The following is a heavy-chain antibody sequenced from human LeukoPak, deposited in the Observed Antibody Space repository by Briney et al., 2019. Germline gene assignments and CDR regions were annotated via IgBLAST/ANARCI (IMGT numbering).Heavy chain of an antibody. Sequence: PGGSLRLSRAASGFTLSNDMNWVRQAPGKGLEWVSSISTSSRYIYYKDSVRGRFTISRDGAKNSLYLEMNSLRAEDTAVYYCARADCSSSTCYLRRSWFDPWGQGTLVTVSS. D-gene: IGHD2-2*01. CDR2: ISTSSRYI. CDR3: ARADCSSSTCYLRRSWFDP. J-gene: IGHJ5*02. CDR1: GFTLSND. V-gene: IGHV3-21*01.